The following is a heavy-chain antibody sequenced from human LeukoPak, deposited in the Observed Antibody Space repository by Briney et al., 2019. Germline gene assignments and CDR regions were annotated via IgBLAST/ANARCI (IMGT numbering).Heavy chain of an antibody. J-gene: IGHJ4*02. V-gene: IGHV1-2*02. CDR1: GYTFTGYY. CDR3: ARPVFCSSTSCPFDY. Sequence: ASVKVSCKASGYTFTGYYMHWVRQAPGQGLEWMGWINPNSGGTNYAQKSQGRVTMTRDTSISTAYMELSRLRSDDTAVYYCARPVFCSSTSCPFDYWGQGTLVTVSS. D-gene: IGHD2-2*01. CDR2: INPNSGGT.